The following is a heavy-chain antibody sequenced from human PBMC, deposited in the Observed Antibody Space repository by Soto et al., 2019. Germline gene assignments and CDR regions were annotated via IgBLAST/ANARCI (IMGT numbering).Heavy chain of an antibody. D-gene: IGHD3-16*01. CDR2: IRSKVNNLET. CDR3: TRLITPLDY. CDR1: GFTFSDSP. V-gene: IGHV3-73*01. Sequence: GGSVRITCAASGFTFSDSPMHRVRQTSGRGLEWLGRIRSKVNNLETVYAASVKGRFTISRDDSKNTAYLQMNSLKTEDTAVYYCTRLITPLDYWGRGTLVTVSS. J-gene: IGHJ4*02.